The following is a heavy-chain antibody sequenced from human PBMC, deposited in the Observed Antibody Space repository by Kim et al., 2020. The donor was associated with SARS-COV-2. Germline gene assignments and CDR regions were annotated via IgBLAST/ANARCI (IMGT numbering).Heavy chain of an antibody. CDR2: ISYDGSNK. D-gene: IGHD3-9*01. Sequence: GGSLRLSCAASGFTFSSYGMHWVRQAPGKGLEWVAVISYDGSNKYYADSVKGRFTISRDNSKNTLYLQMNSLRAEDTAVYYCAKGARLALSYFDLWGRGT. J-gene: IGHJ2*01. CDR1: GFTFSSYG. CDR3: AKGARLALSYFDL. V-gene: IGHV3-30*18.